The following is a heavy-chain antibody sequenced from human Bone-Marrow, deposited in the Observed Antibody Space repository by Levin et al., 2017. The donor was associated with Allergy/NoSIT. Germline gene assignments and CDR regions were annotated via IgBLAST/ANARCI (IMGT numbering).Heavy chain of an antibody. V-gene: IGHV4-59*08. D-gene: IGHD2-21*01. J-gene: IGHJ4*02. CDR1: GGSISSYY. CDR3: ARHRDCGTNNCHGNRDFDY. Sequence: TSETLSLTCTVSGGSISSYYWSWIRQPPGKGLEWIGYIYYSGSTNYNPSLKSRVTISADTSKNQFSLKLSSVVAADTAIYYCARHRDCGTNNCHGNRDFDYWGQGTLVTVSS. CDR2: IYYSGST.